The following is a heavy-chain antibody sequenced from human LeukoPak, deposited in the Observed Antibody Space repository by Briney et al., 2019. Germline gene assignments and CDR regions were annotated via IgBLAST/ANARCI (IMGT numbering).Heavy chain of an antibody. CDR1: GGSISSYY. V-gene: IGHV4-4*09. CDR2: IYTSGST. J-gene: IGHJ5*02. D-gene: IGHD6-6*01. CDR3: ARVGYSSSSNWFDP. Sequence: PSETLSLTCTVSGGSISSYYWSWIRQPPGKGLEWIGYIYTSGSTNYNPSLKSRVTTSVDTSKNQFSLKLSSVTAADTAVYYCARVGYSSSSNWFDPWGQGTLVTVSS.